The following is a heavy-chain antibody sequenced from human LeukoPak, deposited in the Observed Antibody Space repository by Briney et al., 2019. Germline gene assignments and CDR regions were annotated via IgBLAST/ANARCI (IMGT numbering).Heavy chain of an antibody. V-gene: IGHV4-59*12. CDR1: GGSISSYY. CDR3: ARVPRYDYGDYYFDY. J-gene: IGHJ4*02. D-gene: IGHD4-17*01. CDR2: IYYSGST. Sequence: PSETLSLTCTVSGGSISSYYWSWIRQPPGKGLEWIGYIYYSGSTNYNPSLKSRVTISVDTSKNQFSLKLSSVTAADTAVYYCARVPRYDYGDYYFDYWGQGTLVTVSS.